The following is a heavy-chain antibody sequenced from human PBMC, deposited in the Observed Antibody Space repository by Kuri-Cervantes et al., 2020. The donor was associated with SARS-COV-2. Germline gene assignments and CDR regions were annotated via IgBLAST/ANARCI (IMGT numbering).Heavy chain of an antibody. Sequence: GGSLRPSCASSGSTFSSYAMHWVRQAPGKGLEWVAVISSDGSNKYYADSVKGRLTISRDNSKNTLYLQVNSLRAEDTAVYYCARCIAAAGTYYYYGMDVWGQGTTVTVSS. J-gene: IGHJ6*02. CDR3: ARCIAAAGTYYYYGMDV. V-gene: IGHV3-30-3*01. CDR1: GSTFSSYA. CDR2: ISSDGSNK. D-gene: IGHD6-13*01.